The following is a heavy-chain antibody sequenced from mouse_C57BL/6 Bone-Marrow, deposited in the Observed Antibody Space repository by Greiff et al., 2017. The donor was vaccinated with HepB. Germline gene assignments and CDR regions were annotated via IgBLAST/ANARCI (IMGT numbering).Heavy chain of an antibody. CDR2: IWWDDDK. CDR3: ARIENYSNYEVFSFDY. V-gene: IGHV8-8*01. CDR1: GFSLSTFGMG. D-gene: IGHD2-5*01. J-gene: IGHJ2*01. Sequence: QVTLKVSGPGILQPSQTLSLTCSFSGFSLSTFGMGVGWIRQPSGKGLEWLAHIWWDDDKYYNPALKSRLTISKDTSKNQVFLKIANVDTADTATYYCARIENYSNYEVFSFDYWGQGTTLTVSS.